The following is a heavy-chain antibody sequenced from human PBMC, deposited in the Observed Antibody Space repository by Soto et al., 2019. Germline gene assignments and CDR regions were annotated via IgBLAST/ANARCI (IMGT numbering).Heavy chain of an antibody. CDR3: AREIIPLTTDWYFDL. Sequence: PSETLSLTCTVSGGSISGGVYYWSWIRQPPGKGLKWIGYIYDSGSTYYNPSLKSRVTISVDTSKNQFSLRLSSVTAADTAVYYCAREIIPLTTDWYFDLWGRGTLVTVS. V-gene: IGHV4-30-4*01. J-gene: IGHJ2*01. D-gene: IGHD4-17*01. CDR2: IYDSGST. CDR1: GGSISGGVYY.